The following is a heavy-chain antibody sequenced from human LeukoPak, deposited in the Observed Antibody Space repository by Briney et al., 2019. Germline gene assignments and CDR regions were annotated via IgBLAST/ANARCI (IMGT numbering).Heavy chain of an antibody. V-gene: IGHV1-8*01. CDR3: ARAMDCSGGSCYSYYYGMDV. CDR1: GYTFTSYD. D-gene: IGHD2-15*01. CDR2: MNTNSVNT. J-gene: IGHJ6*02. Sequence: ASVKVSCKASGYTFTSYDINWVRQAPGQGGGWWGWMNTNSVNTGYAQKFQGRVTITRNTSISTAYMELSSLRSEDTAVYYCARAMDCSGGSCYSYYYGMDVWGQGTTVTVSS.